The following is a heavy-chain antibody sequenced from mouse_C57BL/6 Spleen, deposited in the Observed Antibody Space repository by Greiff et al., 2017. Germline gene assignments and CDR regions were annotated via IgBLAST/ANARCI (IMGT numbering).Heavy chain of an antibody. CDR2: IYPGDGDT. CDR1: GYAFSSYW. Sequence: LKESGASVKISCKASGYAFSSYWMNWVKQRPGKGLEWIGQIYPGDGDTNYNGKFKGKATLTADKSSSTAYMQLSSLTSEDSAVYFCARVGTGYFDVWGTGTTVTVSS. V-gene: IGHV1-80*01. CDR3: ARVGTGYFDV. D-gene: IGHD3-3*01. J-gene: IGHJ1*03.